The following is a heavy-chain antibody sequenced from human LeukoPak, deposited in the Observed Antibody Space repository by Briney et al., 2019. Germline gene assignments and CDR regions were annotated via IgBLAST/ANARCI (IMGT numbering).Heavy chain of an antibody. J-gene: IGHJ4*02. V-gene: IGHV3-7*01. Sequence: GGSLRLSCVASGFTFSSYWMSWFRQAPGKGLEWVANIKEDGSEKYYADYVKGRFTISRDNAKNSLSLQMSSLRDEDTAVFYCARSRAAYYNVYADFWGQGTLVTVSS. CDR1: GFTFSSYW. D-gene: IGHD1-26*01. CDR2: IKEDGSEK. CDR3: ARSRAAYYNVYADF.